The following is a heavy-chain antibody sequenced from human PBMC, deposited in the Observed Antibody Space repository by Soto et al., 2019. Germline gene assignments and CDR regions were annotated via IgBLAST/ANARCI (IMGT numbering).Heavy chain of an antibody. V-gene: IGHV1-69*13. D-gene: IGHD5-18*01. CDR1: GGTFSSYA. CDR2: IIPIFGTA. CDR3: AREVQGAMVTRDYYYGTDV. J-gene: IGHJ6*02. Sequence: SVKVSCKASGGTFSSYAMSWVRQAPGQGLEWMGGIIPIFGTANYAQKFQGRVTITADESTSTAYMELSSLRSEDTAVYYCAREVQGAMVTRDYYYGTDVRGQGTTVTVSS.